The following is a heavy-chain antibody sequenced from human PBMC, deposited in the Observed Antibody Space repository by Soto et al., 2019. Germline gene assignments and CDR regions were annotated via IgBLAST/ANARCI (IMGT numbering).Heavy chain of an antibody. CDR3: ARGSFCSGLE. D-gene: IGHD6-19*01. Sequence: GXSVKVSCKASWGPCMSYAIIWGRRSPGQGLEWMGGIIPIFGTANYAKKLQGRVTITADESTSTDYMELSSLRSEDTAVYYCARGSFCSGLEWGRGTRGIVSS. CDR1: WGPCMSYA. V-gene: IGHV1-69*01. CDR2: IIPIFGTA. J-gene: IGHJ2*01.